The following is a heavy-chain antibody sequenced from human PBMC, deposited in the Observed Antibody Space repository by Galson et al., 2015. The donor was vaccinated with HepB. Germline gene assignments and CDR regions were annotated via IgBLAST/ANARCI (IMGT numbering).Heavy chain of an antibody. V-gene: IGHV1-69*13. J-gene: IGHJ5*02. D-gene: IGHD2-21*02. CDR2: ITPIFGTA. Sequence: SVKVSCKASGGTFSSYAISWVRQAPGQGLEWMGGITPIFGTANYAQKFQGRVTITADESTSTAYMELSSLRSEDTAVYYCATPISPGGDRGWFDPWGQGTLVTVSS. CDR3: ATPISPGGDRGWFDP. CDR1: GGTFSSYA.